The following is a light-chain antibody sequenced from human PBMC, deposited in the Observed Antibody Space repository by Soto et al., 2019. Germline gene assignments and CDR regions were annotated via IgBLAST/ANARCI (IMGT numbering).Light chain of an antibody. J-gene: IGKJ1*01. V-gene: IGKV1-5*01. CDR3: KKYSDSSGA. Sequence: DIQVPQSPSTLSASVGDSVTITRGASQSIGTWLAWYQQKPGKAKKLLIFDASTLESGVPSRFSGSGSGTDFTLTISSLQPDDFATYYCKKYSDSSGAVGKGTKVDIK. CDR1: QSIGTW. CDR2: DAS.